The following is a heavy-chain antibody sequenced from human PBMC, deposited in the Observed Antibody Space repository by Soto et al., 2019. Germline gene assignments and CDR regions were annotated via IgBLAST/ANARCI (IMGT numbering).Heavy chain of an antibody. J-gene: IGHJ4*02. V-gene: IGHV3-49*03. D-gene: IGHD3-10*01. Sequence: EVQLVESGGGLVQPGRSLRLSCTASGFTFGDYAMSWFRQAPGKGLEWVGFIRSKAYGGATEYAASVKGRFTISRDDSKSIAYLQMNSLKTEDTAVYYCTREPWGLLWFGELLSHSIWGQGTLVTVSS. CDR1: GFTFGDYA. CDR2: IRSKAYGGAT. CDR3: TREPWGLLWFGELLSHSI.